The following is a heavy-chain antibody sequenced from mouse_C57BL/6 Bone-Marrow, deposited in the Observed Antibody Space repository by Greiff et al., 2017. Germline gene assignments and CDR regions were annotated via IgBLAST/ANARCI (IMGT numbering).Heavy chain of an antibody. CDR1: GYSFTDFN. CDR3: ARFPPPYYYGSSYWYFDV. V-gene: IGHV1-39*01. CDR2: INPNYGTT. Sequence: LVESGPELVKPGASVKISCKASGYSFTDFNMNWVKQSNGKSLEWIGVINPNYGTTSYNQKFKGKATLTVNQSSSPAYMQLNSLTSEDSAVYYLARFPPPYYYGSSYWYFDVWGTGTTVTVSS. D-gene: IGHD1-1*01. J-gene: IGHJ1*03.